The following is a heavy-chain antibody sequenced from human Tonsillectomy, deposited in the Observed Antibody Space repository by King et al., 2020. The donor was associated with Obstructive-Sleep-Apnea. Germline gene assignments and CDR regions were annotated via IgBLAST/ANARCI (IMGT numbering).Heavy chain of an antibody. V-gene: IGHV3-30*18. J-gene: IGHJ4*02. D-gene: IGHD2-15*01. CDR3: AKGRRGVVAPGVHFDY. CDR2: ISYDGSSK. CDR1: GFTFSSFG. Sequence: VQLVESGGGVVQPGRSLRLSCAASGFTFSSFGMHWVRQAPGKGLEWVAVISYDGSSKNYADSVKGRFSISRDNSKNTLYLQMNSLRAEDTAVYYCAKGRRGVVAPGVHFDYWGQGTLVTVSS.